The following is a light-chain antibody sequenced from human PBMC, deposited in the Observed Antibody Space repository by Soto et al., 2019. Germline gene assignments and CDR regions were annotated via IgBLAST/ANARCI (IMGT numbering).Light chain of an antibody. V-gene: IGKV3-20*01. CDR2: GAS. CDR3: QQYSSSPRT. J-gene: IGKJ1*01. CDR1: QSGTSSY. Sequence: EFVLTASPNTLSLSTGERAPLSCRASQSGTSSYLAWYQQKPGQAPRLLIYGASRRAAGIPDRFSGSASGTDFTLTISRLEPEDFAVYYCQQYSSSPRTFGQGTKVDIK.